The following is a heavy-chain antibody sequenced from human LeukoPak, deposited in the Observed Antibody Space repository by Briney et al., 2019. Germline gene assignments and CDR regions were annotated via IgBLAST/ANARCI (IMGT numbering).Heavy chain of an antibody. CDR3: AREGGWYDLDY. CDR2: INPNSGGT. D-gene: IGHD6-19*01. CDR1: GYTFAGYY. J-gene: IGHJ4*02. Sequence: ASVKVSCKASGYTFAGYYMHWVRQAPGQGLEWMGRINPNSGGTSYPQKFQGRLTMTRDTSITTAYMELSRLRSDDTAVYYCAREGGWYDLDYWGQGTMVTVSS. V-gene: IGHV1-2*06.